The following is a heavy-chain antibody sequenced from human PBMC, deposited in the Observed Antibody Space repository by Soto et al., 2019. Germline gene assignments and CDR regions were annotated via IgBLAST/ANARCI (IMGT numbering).Heavy chain of an antibody. D-gene: IGHD6-13*01. CDR3: AREPIAAADYYFDY. V-gene: IGHV4-31*03. Sequence: PSETLSLTCTVSGGSISSGGYYWSWIRQHPGKGLEWIGYIYYSGGTYYNPSLKSRVIISIDTSKNQFSLKLSSVTAADTAVYYCAREPIAAADYYFDYWGPGTLVTVSS. CDR1: GGSISSGGYY. J-gene: IGHJ4*02. CDR2: IYYSGGT.